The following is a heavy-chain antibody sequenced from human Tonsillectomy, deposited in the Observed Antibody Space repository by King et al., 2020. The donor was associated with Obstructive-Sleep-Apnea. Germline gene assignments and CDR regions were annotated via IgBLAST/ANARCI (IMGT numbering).Heavy chain of an antibody. CDR2: LSSDGSNK. Sequence: VQLVESGGGVVQPGRSLRLSCAASEFTFSTYAMHWVRQAPGKGLEWVTVLSSDGSNKYYADSVQGRFTVSRDNSKNTLYLQMNRLRAEDTVVYYCARESSPQWYIPPFDYWGQGTLVTVSS. J-gene: IGHJ4*02. V-gene: IGHV3-30*04. CDR1: EFTFSTYA. D-gene: IGHD1-1*01. CDR3: ARESSPQWYIPPFDY.